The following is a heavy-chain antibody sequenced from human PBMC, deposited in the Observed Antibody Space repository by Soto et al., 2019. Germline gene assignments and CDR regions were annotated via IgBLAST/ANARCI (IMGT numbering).Heavy chain of an antibody. D-gene: IGHD2-21*01. V-gene: IGHV1-8*01. J-gene: IGHJ4*02. CDR3: ARVIIWRGLDY. Sequence: QVQLVQSGAEVKKPGASVKVSCKASGYTFTSYDINWVRQATGQGLEWKGWMNRNSGNTGYVQKFQGRVTMTRNTSISTAYMELRSLSLEETAVYYSARVIIWRGLDYWGXGTLVTVSS. CDR2: MNRNSGNT. CDR1: GYTFTSYD.